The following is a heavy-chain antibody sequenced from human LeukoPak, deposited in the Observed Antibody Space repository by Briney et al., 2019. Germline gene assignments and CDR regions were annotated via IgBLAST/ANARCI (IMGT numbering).Heavy chain of an antibody. J-gene: IGHJ4*02. D-gene: IGHD6-19*01. V-gene: IGHV3-74*01. CDR1: GFTFSSYW. CDR2: INSDGSST. CDR3: ARGSSGWYYFDY. Sequence: PGGSLRLSCAASGFTFSSYWMHWVRRAPGKGLVWVSRINSDGSSTSYADSVKGRFTISRDNAKNTLYLQMNSLRAEDTAVYYCARGSSGWYYFDYWGQGTLVTVSS.